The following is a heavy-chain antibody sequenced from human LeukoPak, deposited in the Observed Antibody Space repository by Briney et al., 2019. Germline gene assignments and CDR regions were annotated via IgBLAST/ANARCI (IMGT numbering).Heavy chain of an antibody. CDR2: IIPILGIA. CDR1: GGTFSSYA. V-gene: IGHV1-69*04. D-gene: IGHD1-26*01. J-gene: IGHJ6*02. CDR3: ARSGSYYYYYGMDV. Sequence: ASVKVSCKASGGTFSSYAISWVRQAPGQGLEWMGRIIPILGIANYAQKFQGRVTITADKSTSTAYMELSSLGSEDTAVYYCARSGSYYYYYGMDVWGQGTTVTVSS.